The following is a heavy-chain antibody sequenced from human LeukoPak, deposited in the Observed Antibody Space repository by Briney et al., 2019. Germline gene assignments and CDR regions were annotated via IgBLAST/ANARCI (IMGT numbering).Heavy chain of an antibody. CDR1: GYTFTSYD. CDR3: ARAIKGPRAYYYYMDV. J-gene: IGHJ6*03. V-gene: IGHV1-8*01. CDR2: MNPNSGNT. Sequence: ASVKVSCKASGYTFTSYDINWVRQATGQGLEWMGWMNPNSGNTGYAQKFQGRVTMTRNTSISTAYMELSSLRSEDTAVYYCARAIKGPRAYYYYMDVWGKGTTVTISS.